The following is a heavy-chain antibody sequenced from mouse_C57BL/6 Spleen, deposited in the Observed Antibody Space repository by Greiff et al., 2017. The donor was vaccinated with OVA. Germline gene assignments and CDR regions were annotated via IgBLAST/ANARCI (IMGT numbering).Heavy chain of an antibody. CDR2: IDPETGGT. CDR3: TREGAITGPFDY. D-gene: IGHD4-1*01. J-gene: IGHJ2*01. Sequence: QVQLQQSGAELVRPGASVTLSCKASGYTFTDYEMHWVKQTPVHGLEWIGAIDPETGGTAYNQKFKGKAILTADKSSSTAYMEHRSLTSEDSAVYYCTREGAITGPFDYWGQGTTLTVSS. V-gene: IGHV1-15*01. CDR1: GYTFTDYE.